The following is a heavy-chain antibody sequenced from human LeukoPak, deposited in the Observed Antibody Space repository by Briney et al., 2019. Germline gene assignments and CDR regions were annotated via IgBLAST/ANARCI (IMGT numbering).Heavy chain of an antibody. CDR1: GGTFSSYA. Sequence: SVKVSCKASGGTFSSYAISWVRQAPGQGLEWMGRIIPIFGTANYAQKFQSRVTITTDESTSTAYMELSSLRSEDTAVYYCARDLVVVVPAAIPYYYYYMDVWGKGTTVTVS. D-gene: IGHD2-2*01. CDR3: ARDLVVVVPAAIPYYYYYMDV. J-gene: IGHJ6*03. CDR2: IIPIFGTA. V-gene: IGHV1-69*05.